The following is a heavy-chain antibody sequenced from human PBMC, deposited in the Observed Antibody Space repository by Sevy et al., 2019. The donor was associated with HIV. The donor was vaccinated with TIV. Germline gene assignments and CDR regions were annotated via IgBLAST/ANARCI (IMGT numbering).Heavy chain of an antibody. V-gene: IGHV3-33*01. CDR3: EGEPLHWFDS. Sequence: GGSLRLSCASSGFTFYTYGIHWVRQAPGKGLEWVAVISYDGSNKYYADSVKGRFTISRDNSKKTLFLQMNSLRAEDKALYYCEGEPLHWFDSWGQGTLVTVSS. CDR1: GFTFYTYG. J-gene: IGHJ5*01. CDR2: ISYDGSNK.